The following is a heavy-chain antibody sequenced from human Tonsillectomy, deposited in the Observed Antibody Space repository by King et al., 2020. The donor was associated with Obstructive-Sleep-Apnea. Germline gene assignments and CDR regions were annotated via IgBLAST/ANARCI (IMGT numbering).Heavy chain of an antibody. J-gene: IGHJ4*02. V-gene: IGHV3-48*04. Sequence: VQLVESGGGLVQPGGSLGLSCAASGFTFSSYSMNWVRQAPGKGLEWVSYISSSSSTIYYADSVKGRFTISRDNAKNSLYLQMNSLRAEDTAVYYCARDRYYYDSSGYYHDYWGQGTLVTVSS. D-gene: IGHD3-22*01. CDR1: GFTFSSYS. CDR3: ARDRYYYDSSGYYHDY. CDR2: ISSSSSTI.